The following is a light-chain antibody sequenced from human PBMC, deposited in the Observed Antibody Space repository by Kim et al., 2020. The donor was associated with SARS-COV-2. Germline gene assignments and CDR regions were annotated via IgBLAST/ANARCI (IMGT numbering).Light chain of an antibody. CDR2: GAS. J-gene: IGKJ2*01. V-gene: IGKV3-15*01. CDR3: QEYNKMYT. CDR1: QSVSSN. Sequence: EIVMTQSPATLSVSPGERATLSCRASQSVSSNLAWYQQKPGQAPRLLIYGASTRATGIPGRFSGSGSGTEFTLTISSLQSEDFAVYYCQEYNKMYTFGQGTKLEIK.